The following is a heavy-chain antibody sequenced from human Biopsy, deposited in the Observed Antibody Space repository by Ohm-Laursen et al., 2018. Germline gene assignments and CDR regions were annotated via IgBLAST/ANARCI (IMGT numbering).Heavy chain of an antibody. J-gene: IGHJ5*01. CDR1: GGSFSGYF. CDR3: ARVRGGFLEWFDY. Sequence: TLSLTCIVSGGSFSGYFCSWIRQPPGKGLEWIASIYYSGTTNKNPSLKSRVTISVDTSKRQFYLELSSVTAADTAIYYCARVRGGFLEWFDYWGQGTLITVSS. V-gene: IGHV4-59*01. CDR2: IYYSGTT. D-gene: IGHD3-3*01.